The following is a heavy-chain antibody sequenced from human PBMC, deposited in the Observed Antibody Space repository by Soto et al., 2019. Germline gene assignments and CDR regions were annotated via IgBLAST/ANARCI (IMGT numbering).Heavy chain of an antibody. D-gene: IGHD3-3*01. CDR1: GFTFSSYA. CDR3: AKDRTPRGTIFGVVIKT. Sequence: GGSLRLSCAASGFTFSSYAMSWVRQAPGKGLEWVSAISGSGGSTYYADSVKGRFTISRDNSKNTLYLQMNSLRAEDTAVYYCAKDRTPRGTIFGVVIKTWRQGTLVTVSS. V-gene: IGHV3-23*01. CDR2: ISGSGGST. J-gene: IGHJ5*02.